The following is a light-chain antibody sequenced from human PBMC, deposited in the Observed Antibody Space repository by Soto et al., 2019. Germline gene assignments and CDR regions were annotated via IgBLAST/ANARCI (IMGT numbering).Light chain of an antibody. CDR3: QHYNSYPFT. V-gene: IGKV1-5*03. CDR2: QAY. Sequence: DIQMTQSPSTLSASVGDRVTITCRASQSISSWLAWYQQKPGKAPKLLIYQAYSLESGVPSRFSGSGSGTAFTLTISSLQPDDFATYYCQHYNSYPFTFGPGTKVDIK. CDR1: QSISSW. J-gene: IGKJ3*01.